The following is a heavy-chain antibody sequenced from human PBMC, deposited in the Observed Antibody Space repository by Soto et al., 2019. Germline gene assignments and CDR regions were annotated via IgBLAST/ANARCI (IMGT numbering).Heavy chain of an antibody. J-gene: IGHJ4*02. Sequence: QVQLVESGGGVVQPGRSLRLSCAASGFTFSSYGMHWVRQAPGKGLEWVAVIWYDGSNKYYADSVKGRFTISRDNSKNSLYLQVNGLRPEDTAVYYGAGSHGYSSGWYYFDLWGQGTLVTVSS. V-gene: IGHV3-33*01. CDR2: IWYDGSNK. CDR1: GFTFSSYG. CDR3: AGSHGYSSGWYYFDL. D-gene: IGHD6-19*01.